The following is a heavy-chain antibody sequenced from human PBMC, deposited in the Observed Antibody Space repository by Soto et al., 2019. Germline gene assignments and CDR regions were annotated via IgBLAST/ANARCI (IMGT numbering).Heavy chain of an antibody. V-gene: IGHV1-18*04. CDR1: GYTFTSDG. J-gene: IGHJ4*02. CDR3: ARDAQYDFSSGYIVPFDY. D-gene: IGHD3-3*01. CDR2: ISAYNGNT. Sequence: ASVKVSCEASGYTFTSDGISWLLQAPGQGLEWMGWISAYNGNTNYAQKLQGRVTMTTDTSTSTAYIELSSLRSDDTAVYYCARDAQYDFSSGYIVPFDYWGQGTLVTVSS.